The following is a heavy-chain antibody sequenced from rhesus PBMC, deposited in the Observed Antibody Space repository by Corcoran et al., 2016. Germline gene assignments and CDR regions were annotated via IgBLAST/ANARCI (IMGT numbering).Heavy chain of an antibody. J-gene: IGHJ4*01. Sequence: QLQLQESGPGLVKPSETLSVTCAVSGGSISSSYWSWIRQAPVKGLELIGYIYGSGSSNNYNPSLKSRVTLSVDTSKNQLSLKLSSVTAADTAVYYCASEDGGIAAAGYWGQGVLVTVSS. CDR1: GGSISSSY. V-gene: IGHV4-169*02. CDR2: IYGSGSSN. CDR3: ASEDGGIAAAGY. D-gene: IGHD6-25*01.